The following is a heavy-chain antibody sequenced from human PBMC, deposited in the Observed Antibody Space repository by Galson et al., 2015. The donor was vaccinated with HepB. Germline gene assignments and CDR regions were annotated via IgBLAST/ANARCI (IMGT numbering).Heavy chain of an antibody. D-gene: IGHD6-13*01. J-gene: IGHJ6*03. CDR3: ARAAAGTSTYYYYYYMDV. Sequence: ATLSLTCTVSGGSISSYYWSWIRQPPGKGLEWIGYIYYSGSTNYNPSLKSRVTISVDTSKNQFSLKLSSVTAADTAVYYCARAAAGTSTYYYYYYMDVWGKGTTVTVSS. V-gene: IGHV4-59*01. CDR2: IYYSGST. CDR1: GGSISSYY.